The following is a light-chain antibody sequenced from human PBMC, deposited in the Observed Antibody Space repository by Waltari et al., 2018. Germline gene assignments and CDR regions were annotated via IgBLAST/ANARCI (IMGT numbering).Light chain of an antibody. CDR2: AAS. V-gene: IGKV3-20*01. J-gene: IGKJ2*01. Sequence: EFVLTQSPVTLSLYPGERATLSRRASQRLSRSLLPWYQQKPGPAPMLLIYAASSRATGIPDRFSGSVSGTDFSLTISRVEPEDFAVYYCQQYGSSVMYTFGQGTKLEIQ. CDR1: QRLSRSL. CDR3: QQYGSSVMYT.